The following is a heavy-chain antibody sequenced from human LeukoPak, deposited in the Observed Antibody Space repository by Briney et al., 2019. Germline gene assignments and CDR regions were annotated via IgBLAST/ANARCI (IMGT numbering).Heavy chain of an antibody. CDR1: GFTFTTYW. CDR2: IRQDGGEK. CDR3: ARHREGTTQVGLFNY. D-gene: IGHD2-2*01. V-gene: IGHV3-7*01. J-gene: IGHJ4*02. Sequence: PGGSLRLSCAASGFTFTTYWMAWVRQAPGKGLEWVANIRQDGGEKYYVDSVKGRFTISRDNAKNSLYLHINSLGAEDTAVYYCARHREGTTQVGLFNYWGQGTLVTVSS.